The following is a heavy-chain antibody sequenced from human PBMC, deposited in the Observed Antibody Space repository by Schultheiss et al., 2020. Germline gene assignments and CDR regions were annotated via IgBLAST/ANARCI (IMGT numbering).Heavy chain of an antibody. D-gene: IGHD3-22*01. J-gene: IGHJ4*02. Sequence: GGSLRLSCAASGFTFSSYAMSWVRQAPGKGLEWVSAISGSGGSTYYADSVKGRFTISRDNAKNSLYLQMNSLRAEDTAVYYCASQYYYDSSGYYGSIDYWGQGTLVTVSS. CDR3: ASQYYYDSSGYYGSIDY. CDR1: GFTFSSYA. CDR2: ISGSGGST. V-gene: IGHV3-23*01.